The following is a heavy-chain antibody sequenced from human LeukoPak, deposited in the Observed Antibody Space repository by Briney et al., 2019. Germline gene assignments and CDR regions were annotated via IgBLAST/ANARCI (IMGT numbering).Heavy chain of an antibody. CDR3: GKDISAGGMDV. CDR2: IGWNSART. V-gene: IGHV3-9*01. Sequence: PGGSLRLSCAASGFTFSSYAMSWVRQAPGKGLEWVSGIGWNSARTGYADSVRGRFTISRDNAKNSLYLQMNSLRAEDTALYCCGKDISAGGMDVWAKGPRSPSP. D-gene: IGHD3-10*01. J-gene: IGHJ6*02. CDR1: GFTFSSYA.